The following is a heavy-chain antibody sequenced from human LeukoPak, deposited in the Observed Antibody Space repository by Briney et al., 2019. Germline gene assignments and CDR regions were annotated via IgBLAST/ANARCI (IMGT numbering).Heavy chain of an antibody. CDR1: GFTFSSYA. Sequence: GGSLRLSCAASGFTFSSYAMSWVRQAPGKGLEWVSAISGSGGSTYYADSVKGRFTISRDNAKNSLYLQMNSLRAEDTALYYCARSMTTMTTRFFDLWGRGTLVTVSS. J-gene: IGHJ2*01. V-gene: IGHV3-23*01. CDR2: ISGSGGST. D-gene: IGHD4-17*01. CDR3: ARSMTTMTTRFFDL.